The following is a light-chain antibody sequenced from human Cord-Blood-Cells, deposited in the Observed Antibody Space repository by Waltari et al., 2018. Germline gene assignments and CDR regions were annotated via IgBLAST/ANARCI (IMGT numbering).Light chain of an antibody. CDR2: EGS. V-gene: IGLV2-23*01. J-gene: IGLJ3*02. CDR3: CSYAGSSTLV. Sequence: QSALTQPAPVSGSPGQSITIPCTGTSSDVGSYNLVSWYQQHPGKAPKLVIYEGSKRPSGVSIRFSGSKYGNTASVTVSGLQAEDEADYYCCSYAGSSTLVFGGGTKLTVL. CDR1: SSDVGSYNL.